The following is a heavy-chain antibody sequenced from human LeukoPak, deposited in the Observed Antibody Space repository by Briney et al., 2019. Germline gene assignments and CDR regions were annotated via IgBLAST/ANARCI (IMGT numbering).Heavy chain of an antibody. D-gene: IGHD3-3*01. V-gene: IGHV1-69*06. CDR3: ARDERLLSFLK. Sequence: SVKVSCKASGGTFSSYAISWVRQAAGQGLEWMGGIIPIFGTANYAQKFQGRVTITADKSTSTAYMELSSLRSEDTAIYYCARDERLLSFLKWGQGTLVTVSS. CDR1: GGTFSSYA. J-gene: IGHJ4*02. CDR2: IIPIFGTA.